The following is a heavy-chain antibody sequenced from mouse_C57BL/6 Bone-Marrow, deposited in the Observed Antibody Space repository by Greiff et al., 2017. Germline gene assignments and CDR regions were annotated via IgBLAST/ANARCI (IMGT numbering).Heavy chain of an antibody. V-gene: IGHV1-69*01. Sequence: QVQLQQPGAELVIPGASVKLSCKASGYTFTSYWMHWVKQRPGQGLEWIGEIDPSDSYTNYNQKFKGKSTLTVDKSSSTAYMQLSSLTSEDSAVYYCASEYGNYVPDWGQGTLVTVSA. CDR3: ASEYGNYVPD. CDR1: GYTFTSYW. CDR2: IDPSDSYT. J-gene: IGHJ3*01. D-gene: IGHD2-1*01.